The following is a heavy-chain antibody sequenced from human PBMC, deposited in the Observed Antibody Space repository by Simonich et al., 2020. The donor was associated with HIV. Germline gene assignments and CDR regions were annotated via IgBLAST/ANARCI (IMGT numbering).Heavy chain of an antibody. V-gene: IGHV1-2*02. J-gene: IGHJ4*02. CDR3: ARGPNTGGYDSF. CDR2: INAKNGDT. CDR1: GYTFTANY. Sequence: QVQLVQSGAEVKKPGASVKVSCKASGYTFTANYMHWVRQAPGQWLECLGWINAKNGDTNFAKKFQGRVSMIRDTSISTAFMELSSLRSDDTAVYYCARGPNTGGYDSFGGQGTLVTVSS. D-gene: IGHD5-12*01.